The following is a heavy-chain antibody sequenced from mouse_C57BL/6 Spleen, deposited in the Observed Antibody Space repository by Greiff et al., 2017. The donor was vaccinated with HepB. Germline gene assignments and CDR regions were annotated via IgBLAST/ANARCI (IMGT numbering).Heavy chain of an antibody. CDR2: IDPSDSYT. CDR1: GYTFTSYW. D-gene: IGHD2-10*01. Sequence: QVQLQQPGAELVKPGASVKLSCKASGYTFTSYWMQWVKQRPGQGLEWIGEIDPSDSYTNYNQKFKGKATLTVDTSSSTAYMQRSSLTSEDSAVYYCARRGPYYGNYERFAYWGQGTLVTVSA. CDR3: ARRGPYYGNYERFAY. J-gene: IGHJ3*01. V-gene: IGHV1-50*01.